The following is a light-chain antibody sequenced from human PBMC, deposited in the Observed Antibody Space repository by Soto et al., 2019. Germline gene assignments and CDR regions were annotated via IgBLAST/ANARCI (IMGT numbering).Light chain of an antibody. J-gene: IGLJ2*01. CDR3: TSNTSAPPVV. Sequence: QSALTQPASVSGSPGQSITISCTGTSSDIGGYNYVSWYQQHPGKAPKLMIYEVSYRPSGLSNRFSGSKSGNTASLTISGLQDEDEDDYYCTSNTSAPPVVFGGGTKLTVL. CDR1: SSDIGGYNY. CDR2: EVS. V-gene: IGLV2-14*01.